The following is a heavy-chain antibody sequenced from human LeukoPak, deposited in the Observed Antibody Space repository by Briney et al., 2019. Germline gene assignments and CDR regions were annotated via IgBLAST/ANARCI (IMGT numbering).Heavy chain of an antibody. CDR1: GFTFSSYA. D-gene: IGHD6-13*01. J-gene: IGHJ3*02. CDR3: ARDPYSSSWSHAFDI. CDR2: ISYDGSNK. V-gene: IGHV3-30*14. Sequence: NPGGSLRLSCAASGFTFSSYAMHWVRQAPGKGLEWVAVISYDGSNKYYADSVKGRFTISRDNSKNTLYLQMNSLRAEDTAVYYCARDPYSSSWSHAFDIWGQGTMVTVSS.